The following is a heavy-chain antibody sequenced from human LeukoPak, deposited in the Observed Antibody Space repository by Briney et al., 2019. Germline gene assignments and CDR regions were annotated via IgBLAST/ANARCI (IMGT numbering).Heavy chain of an antibody. CDR2: IYYSGST. V-gene: IGHV4-39*07. Sequence: SETLSLTCTVSGGFISSSSYYWGWIRQPPGKGLEWIGSIYYSGSTYYNPSLKSRVTISVDTSKNQFSLKLSSVTAADTAVYYCWIDYYDSSGYYYNPHYYYYMDVWGKGTTVTVSS. CDR3: WIDYYDSSGYYYNPHYYYYMDV. D-gene: IGHD3-22*01. CDR1: GGFISSSSYY. J-gene: IGHJ6*03.